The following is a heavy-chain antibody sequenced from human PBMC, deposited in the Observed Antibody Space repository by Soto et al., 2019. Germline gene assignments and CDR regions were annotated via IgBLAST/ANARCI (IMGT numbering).Heavy chain of an antibody. D-gene: IGHD6-13*01. V-gene: IGHV4-31*03. CDR1: GDSISSGDSY. CDR3: ARGVGSTWYFYYFDY. CDR2: IHYSGTT. J-gene: IGHJ4*02. Sequence: SQTLSLTCTVSGDSISSGDSYWSWIRQHPGRGLEWIGYIHYSGTTSYNPSLKNRLTISIDRSKSQFSLRVSSVTAADTAVYYCARGVGSTWYFYYFDYWGQGTLVTVSS.